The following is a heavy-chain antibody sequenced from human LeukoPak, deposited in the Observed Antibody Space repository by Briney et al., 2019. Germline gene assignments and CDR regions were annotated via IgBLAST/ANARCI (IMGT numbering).Heavy chain of an antibody. D-gene: IGHD6-13*01. CDR3: ARVAEAAAFDS. Sequence: GGSLRLSCAASGFTFSDYYMSWIRQAPGKGLEWVSYISSSGSTTYYADSVKGRFTISRDNAKNSLYLQMNSLRAEDTAVYYCARVAEAAAFDSWGQGTLVTVSS. CDR2: ISSSGSTT. J-gene: IGHJ4*02. CDR1: GFTFSDYY. V-gene: IGHV3-11*04.